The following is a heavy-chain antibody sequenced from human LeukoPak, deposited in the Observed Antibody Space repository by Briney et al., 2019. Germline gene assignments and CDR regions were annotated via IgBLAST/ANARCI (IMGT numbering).Heavy chain of an antibody. CDR3: ARGGYSNRNWFDP. J-gene: IGHJ5*02. Sequence: SVKVSCKASGYTFTSYGISWVRQAPGQGLEWMGGIIPIFGTANYAQKFQGRVTITADESTSTVYMELSSLRSEDTAVYYCARGGYSNRNWFDPWGQGTLVTVSS. D-gene: IGHD6-13*01. CDR2: IIPIFGTA. CDR1: GYTFTSYG. V-gene: IGHV1-69*13.